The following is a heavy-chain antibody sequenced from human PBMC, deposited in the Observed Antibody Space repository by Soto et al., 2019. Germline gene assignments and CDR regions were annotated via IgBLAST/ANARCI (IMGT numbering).Heavy chain of an antibody. CDR3: AVTQKTYYYYYGMDV. CDR2: INAGNGNT. CDR1: GYTFTSYA. V-gene: IGHV1-3*01. D-gene: IGHD2-21*02. J-gene: IGHJ6*02. Sequence: ASVKVSCKASGYTFTSYAMHWVRQAPGQRLEWMGWINAGNGNTKYSQKFQGRVTITRDTSASIAYMELSSLRSEDTAVYYCAVTQKTYYYYYGMDVWGQGTTVTVSS.